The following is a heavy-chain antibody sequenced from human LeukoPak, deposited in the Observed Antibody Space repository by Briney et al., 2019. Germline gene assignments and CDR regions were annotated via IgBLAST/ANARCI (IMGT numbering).Heavy chain of an antibody. CDR2: IYYSGST. CDR3: ARGYCSSTSCRTKARIAARYYFDY. D-gene: IGHD2-2*01. J-gene: IGHJ4*02. V-gene: IGHV4-31*03. CDR1: GGSISSGGYY. Sequence: PSETLSLTCTVSGGSISSGGYYWSWIRQHPGKGLEWIGYIYYSGSTYYNPSLKSRVTISVDTSKTQFSLKLSSVTAADTAVYYCARGYCSSTSCRTKARIAARYYFDYWGQGTLVTVSS.